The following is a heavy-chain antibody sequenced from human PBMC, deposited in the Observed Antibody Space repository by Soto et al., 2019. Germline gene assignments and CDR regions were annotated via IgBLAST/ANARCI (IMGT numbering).Heavy chain of an antibody. V-gene: IGHV4-59*08. CDR1: CGSISKYY. J-gene: IGHJ4*02. CDR3: PRHAWGGIYPDY. D-gene: IGHD1-26*01. CDR2: IYYSGNT. Sequence: SETLSLTCTLSCGSISKYYWSYIRQAPGKGVEWIGYIYYSGNTNYNPALTSRVTISLATSQNQFSLKLSSVTAADTAVYYCPRHAWGGIYPDYCGPGTLLTVSS.